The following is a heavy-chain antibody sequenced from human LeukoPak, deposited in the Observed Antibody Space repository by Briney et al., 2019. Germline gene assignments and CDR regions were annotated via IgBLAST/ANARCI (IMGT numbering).Heavy chain of an antibody. CDR2: ISSSSTYI. CDR3: ARDPLSGSYLDS. CDR1: GFTFSSYS. D-gene: IGHD1-26*01. J-gene: IGHJ4*02. V-gene: IGHV3-21*01. Sequence: RSGGSLRLSCAASGFTFSSYSLSWVRQAPGKGLEWVSSISSSSTYIYYADSVKGRFTISRDNAKNSLYLQMNSLRAEDTAVYYCARDPLSGSYLDSWGQGTLVTVSS.